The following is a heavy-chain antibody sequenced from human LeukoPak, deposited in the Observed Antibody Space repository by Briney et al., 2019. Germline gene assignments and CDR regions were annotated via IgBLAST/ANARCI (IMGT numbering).Heavy chain of an antibody. V-gene: IGHV4-30-2*01. J-gene: IGHJ5*02. D-gene: IGHD5-18*01. CDR2: IYHSEST. Sequence: PSQTLSLTCAVSGGSISSGGYSWSWIRQPPGKGLEWIGYIYHSESTYYNPSLKSRVTISVDRSKNQFSLKLSSVTAADTAVYYCARGAQYSYGSNWFDPWGQGTLVTVSS. CDR3: ARGAQYSYGSNWFDP. CDR1: GGSISSGGYS.